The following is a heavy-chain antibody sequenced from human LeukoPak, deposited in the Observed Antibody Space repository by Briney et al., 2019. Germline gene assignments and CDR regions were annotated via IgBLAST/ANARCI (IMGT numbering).Heavy chain of an antibody. D-gene: IGHD1-7*01. CDR3: ATIRGKFITGTPSRDY. Sequence: GGSLRLSCAASGFTFSSYGMHWVRQAPGKWLEWVAVIRYDGSNKYYADSVKGRSTISRDNSKNTLYLQMNSLRAEDTAAYYCATIRGKFITGTPSRDYWGQGTLVTVSS. CDR2: IRYDGSNK. V-gene: IGHV3-30*02. CDR1: GFTFSSYG. J-gene: IGHJ4*02.